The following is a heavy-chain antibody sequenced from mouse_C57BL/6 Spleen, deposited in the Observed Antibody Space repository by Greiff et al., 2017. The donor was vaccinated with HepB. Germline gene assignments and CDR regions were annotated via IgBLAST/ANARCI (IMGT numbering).Heavy chain of an antibody. D-gene: IGHD2-4*01. Sequence: VKLQQPGAELVRPGSSVKLSCKASGYTFTSYWMHWVKQRPIQGLEWIGNIDPSDSETHYNQKFKDKATLTVDKSSSTAYMQLSSLTSEDSAVYYCARRGTYYDYVPFDYWGQGTTLTVSS. J-gene: IGHJ2*01. CDR3: ARRGTYYDYVPFDY. V-gene: IGHV1-52*01. CDR2: IDPSDSET. CDR1: GYTFTSYW.